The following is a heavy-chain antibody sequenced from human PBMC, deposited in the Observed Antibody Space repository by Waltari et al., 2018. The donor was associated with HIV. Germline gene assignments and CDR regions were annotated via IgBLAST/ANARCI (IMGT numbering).Heavy chain of an antibody. CDR2: LIPILGKA. CDR1: GGTFSSYA. D-gene: IGHD3-3*01. Sequence: QVQLVQSGAEVKKPGSSVKVSCKASGGTFSSYAISWVRQAPGQGLEWMGGLIPILGKANDAQKFQGRVTITADESTSTAYMELSSLRSEDTAVYYCARVRTYDFWSEGGENYGMDVWGQGTTVTVSS. V-gene: IGHV1-69*11. CDR3: ARVRTYDFWSEGGENYGMDV. J-gene: IGHJ6*02.